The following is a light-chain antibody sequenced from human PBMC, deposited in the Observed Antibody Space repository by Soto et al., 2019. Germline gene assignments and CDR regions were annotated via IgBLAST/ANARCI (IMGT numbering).Light chain of an antibody. CDR1: QDIKSY. J-gene: IGKJ5*01. V-gene: IGKV1-9*01. CDR2: PAS. CDR3: QQVNDYPIT. Sequence: DIQITQSPSTLSASVGDRVTIACRASQDIKSYLAWYQQKPGKAPKLLIYPASTLQSGVPSRFSGSGSGTEFTLTISSLQPEDFATYHCQQVNDYPITFGQGTRLEIK.